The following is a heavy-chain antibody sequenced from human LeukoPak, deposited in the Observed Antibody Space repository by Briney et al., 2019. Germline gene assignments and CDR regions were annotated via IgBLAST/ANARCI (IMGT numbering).Heavy chain of an antibody. D-gene: IGHD3-22*01. CDR1: GFTFSSYW. CDR3: ASAAWRASYDSSGYYPS. J-gene: IGHJ5*02. Sequence: GGSLRLSCAASGFTFSSYWMHWVRQAPGKGLVWVSRINSDGSSTSYADSVKGRFTISRDNAKNTLYLQMNSLRAEDTAVYYCASAAWRASYDSSGYYPSWGQGTPVTVSS. V-gene: IGHV3-74*01. CDR2: INSDGSST.